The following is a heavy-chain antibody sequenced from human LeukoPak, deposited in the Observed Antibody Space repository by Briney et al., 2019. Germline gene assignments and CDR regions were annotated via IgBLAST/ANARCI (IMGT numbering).Heavy chain of an antibody. CDR2: IIPIFGTA. CDR3: ARGAGVRGVIRYFDY. CDR1: GGTFSSYA. Sequence: ASVKVSCKASGGTFSSYAISWVRQAPGQGLEWMGGIIPIFGTANYAQKFQGRVTVTADKSTSTAYMELSSLRSDDTAVYYCARGAGVRGVIRYFDYWGQGTLVTVSS. D-gene: IGHD3-10*01. V-gene: IGHV1-69*06. J-gene: IGHJ4*02.